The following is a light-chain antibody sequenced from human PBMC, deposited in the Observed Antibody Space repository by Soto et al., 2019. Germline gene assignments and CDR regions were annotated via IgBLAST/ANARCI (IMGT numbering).Light chain of an antibody. V-gene: IGKV3-11*01. CDR3: KQRRHYFQVT. CDR1: QSVSTS. J-gene: IGKJ3*01. CDR2: DAS. Sequence: EIVLTQSPGTLSLSPGESATLSCRASQSVSTSLAWYQQKPGQAPSLLIYDASNRATGVPARFSDSGSGTDFTLIISNLKPEDVAVYYCKQRRHYFQVTFGPGTRLDIK.